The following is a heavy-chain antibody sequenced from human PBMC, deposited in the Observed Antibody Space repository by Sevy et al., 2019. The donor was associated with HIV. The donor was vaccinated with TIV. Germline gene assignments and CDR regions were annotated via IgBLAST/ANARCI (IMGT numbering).Heavy chain of an antibody. J-gene: IGHJ3*02. CDR1: GFTFSSYA. V-gene: IGHV3-30*04. CDR3: ARGGAGYDYVWGAFDI. CDR2: ISYDGSNK. D-gene: IGHD3-16*01. Sequence: GGSLRLSCVASGFTFSSYAMHWVRQAPGKGLEWVAVISYDGSNKYYADSVKGPFTISRDNSKNTLYLQMNSLRAEDTAVYYCARGGAGYDYVWGAFDIWGQGTMVTVSS.